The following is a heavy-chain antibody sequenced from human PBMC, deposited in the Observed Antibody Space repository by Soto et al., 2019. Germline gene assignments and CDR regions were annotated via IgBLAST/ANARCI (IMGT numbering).Heavy chain of an antibody. Sequence: SETLSLTCTVSGGSISSYYWSWIRQPPGKGLECIGYIYYSGSIKYNPSPKSRVTISVDTSKNQFSLKLTSVTAADTAVYYCARAGGSYYAIESFDVWGQGTLVTVSS. D-gene: IGHD1-26*01. CDR2: IYYSGSI. CDR3: ARAGGSYYAIESFDV. J-gene: IGHJ4*02. CDR1: GGSISSYY. V-gene: IGHV4-59*01.